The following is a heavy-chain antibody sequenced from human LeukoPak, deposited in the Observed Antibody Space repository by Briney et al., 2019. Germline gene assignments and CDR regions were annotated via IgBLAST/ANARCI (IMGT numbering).Heavy chain of an antibody. V-gene: IGHV3-23*01. Sequence: GSLTLFCAASGLTLSSYALSWVRQAQGKGLEWVSSSSGSDGSAYYGDSVKGRFTISRDTSRNSLYLRMHSLRPEDTAVYYCAKDVEATITSGGYYFDHWGQGALVTVSS. D-gene: IGHD5-12*01. J-gene: IGHJ4*02. CDR1: GLTLSSYA. CDR3: AKDVEATITSGGYYFDH. CDR2: SSGSDGSA.